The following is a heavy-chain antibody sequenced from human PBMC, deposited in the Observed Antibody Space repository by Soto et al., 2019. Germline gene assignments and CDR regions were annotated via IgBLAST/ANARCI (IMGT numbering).Heavy chain of an antibody. Sequence: PSETLTFTCTDSGDSISSGDYYWSWIRQPPGKGLEWIGYIYYSGSTYYNPSLKSRVTISVDTSKNQFSLKLSSVTAADTAVYYCARSLDYYDSSGYYYPLYFDLWGRGTLVTVSS. CDR1: GDSISSGDYY. CDR2: IYYSGST. D-gene: IGHD3-22*01. CDR3: ARSLDYYDSSGYYYPLYFDL. J-gene: IGHJ2*01. V-gene: IGHV4-30-4*01.